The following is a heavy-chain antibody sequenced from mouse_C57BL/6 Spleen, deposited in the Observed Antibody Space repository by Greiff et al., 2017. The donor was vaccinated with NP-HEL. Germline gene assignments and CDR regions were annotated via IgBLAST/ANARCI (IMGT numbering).Heavy chain of an antibody. CDR3: TRGGYDAWFAY. CDR1: GFTFSSYA. CDR2: ISSGGDYI. D-gene: IGHD2-2*01. J-gene: IGHJ3*01. V-gene: IGHV5-9-1*02. Sequence: EVKVVESGEGLVKPGGSLKLSCAASGFTFSSYAMSWVRQTPEKRLEWVAYISSGGDYIYYADTVKGRFTISRDNARNTLYLQMSSLKSEDTAMYYCTRGGYDAWFAYWGQGTLVTVSA.